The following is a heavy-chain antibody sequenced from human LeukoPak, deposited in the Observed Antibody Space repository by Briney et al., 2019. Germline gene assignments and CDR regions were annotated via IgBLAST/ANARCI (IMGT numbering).Heavy chain of an antibody. V-gene: IGHV4-34*01. CDR1: GGSFSGYY. D-gene: IGHD3-22*01. J-gene: IGHJ5*02. Sequence: SETLSLTCAVYGGSFSGYYWSWIRQPPGKGLEWIGEINHSGSTNYNPSLKSRVTISVDTSKNQFSLKLSSVTAADTAVYYCARRKRGHYYDSSGYQNWFDPWGQGTLVTVSS. CDR2: INHSGST. CDR3: ARRKRGHYYDSSGYQNWFDP.